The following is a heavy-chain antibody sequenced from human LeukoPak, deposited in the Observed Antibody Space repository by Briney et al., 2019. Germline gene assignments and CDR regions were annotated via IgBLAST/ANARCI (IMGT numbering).Heavy chain of an antibody. CDR2: ISCGGDAT. CDR3: TRDQRKYCSRTTCFVFDI. D-gene: IGHD2-2*01. V-gene: IGHV3-23*01. Sequence: PGGSLRLSCAASTFIFSDYAMTWVRQAPGKGLEWVSTISCGGDATYYAHSVKGRFAVSRDNSKKTLYLQLNSLRAEDTAVYYCTRDQRKYCSRTTCFVFDIWGQGTVVSVSS. CDR1: TFIFSDYA. J-gene: IGHJ3*02.